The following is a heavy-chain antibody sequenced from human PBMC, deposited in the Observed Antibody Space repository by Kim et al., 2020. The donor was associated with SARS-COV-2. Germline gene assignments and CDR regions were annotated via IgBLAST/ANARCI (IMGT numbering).Heavy chain of an antibody. V-gene: IGHV3-48*02. CDR1: GFDLSAYS. CDR2: IHRTSSPI. Sequence: GGSLRLSCAASGFDLSAYSMNWVRQAPGKGLEWLSYIHRTSSPIYYADSVKGRFTISRDNARNSVFLQMNSLRDEDTAVYYCARDTPESAVAASFDYWGQGTLVTVSS. CDR3: ARDTPESAVAASFDY. J-gene: IGHJ4*02. D-gene: IGHD6-19*01.